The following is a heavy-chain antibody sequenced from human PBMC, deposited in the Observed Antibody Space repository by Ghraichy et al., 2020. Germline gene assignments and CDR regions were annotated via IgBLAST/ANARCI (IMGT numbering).Heavy chain of an antibody. CDR3: ARGDLSSAYYYFDY. D-gene: IGHD6-19*01. V-gene: IGHV6-1*01. CDR2: TYYRSKWYN. Sequence: SHTLSLTCAISGDSVSSNSAAWNWIRQSPSRGLEWLGRTYYRSKWYNHYAVSVKSRIAINPDTSKNQVTLQLNSVTHEDTAVYYCARGDLSSAYYYFDYWGQGTLVTVSS. CDR1: GDSVSSNSAA. J-gene: IGHJ4*02.